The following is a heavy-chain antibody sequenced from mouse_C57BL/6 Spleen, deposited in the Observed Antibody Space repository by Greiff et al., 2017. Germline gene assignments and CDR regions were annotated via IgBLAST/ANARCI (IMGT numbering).Heavy chain of an antibody. D-gene: IGHD1-1*01. CDR3: ARATTVVVDY. CDR1: GYTFTSYW. V-gene: IGHV1-64*01. CDR2: IHPNSGST. J-gene: IGHJ2*01. Sequence: QVQLQQPGAELVKPGASVKLSCKASGYTFTSYWMPWVKQRPGQGLEWIGMIHPNSGSTNYNEKFKSKATLTVDKSSSTAYMQLSSLTSEDSAVYYCARATTVVVDYWGQGTTLTVSS.